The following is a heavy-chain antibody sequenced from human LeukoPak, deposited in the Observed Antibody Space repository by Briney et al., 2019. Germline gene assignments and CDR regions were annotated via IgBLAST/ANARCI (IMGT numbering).Heavy chain of an antibody. Sequence: GGSLRLSCAASGFTFSGSAMHWVRQASGKGLEWVGRIRSKANSYATAYAASVKGRFTISRDDSKNAAYLQMNSLKTEDTAVYYCTRPAYYYDSSGYHLPGYWGQGTLVTVSS. CDR3: TRPAYYYDSSGYHLPGY. J-gene: IGHJ4*02. D-gene: IGHD3-22*01. CDR2: IRSKANSYAT. CDR1: GFTFSGSA. V-gene: IGHV3-73*01.